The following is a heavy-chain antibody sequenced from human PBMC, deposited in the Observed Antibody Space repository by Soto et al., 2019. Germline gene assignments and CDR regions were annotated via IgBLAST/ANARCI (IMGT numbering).Heavy chain of an antibody. CDR2: ISSGSSYT. V-gene: IGHV3-11*06. D-gene: IGHD2-15*01. CDR3: ARIFVVITATLDAFDV. J-gene: IGHJ3*01. Sequence: SLRLSCAASGFIFSDYYMGWIRQAPGKGLEWISLISSGSSYTNYADSVKGRFTISRDNAKNSLYLQMKSLRADDAAVYFCARIFVVITATLDAFDVWGQGTKVTVSS. CDR1: GFIFSDYY.